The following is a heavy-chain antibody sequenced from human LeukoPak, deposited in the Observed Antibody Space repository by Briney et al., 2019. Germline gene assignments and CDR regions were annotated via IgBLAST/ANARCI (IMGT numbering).Heavy chain of an antibody. CDR1: GFTFNSYG. CDR2: IRYDGSNK. CDR3: AKDGNYDFWSGYPAPSDY. V-gene: IGHV3-30*02. Sequence: GGSLRLSCAASGFTFNSYGMHWVRQAPGHGLESVAFIRYDGSNKYYADSVKGRLTIYRDNYKNTLYLQMHSLRAEDTAVYYCAKDGNYDFWSGYPAPSDYWGQGTLVTVSS. J-gene: IGHJ4*02. D-gene: IGHD3-3*01.